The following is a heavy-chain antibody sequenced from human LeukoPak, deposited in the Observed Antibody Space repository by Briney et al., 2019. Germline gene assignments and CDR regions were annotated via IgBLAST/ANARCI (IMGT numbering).Heavy chain of an antibody. CDR2: IFYSGST. D-gene: IGHD1-1*01. J-gene: IGHJ6*02. V-gene: IGHV4-39*07. CDR3: AGGLERRPITHYYGMDV. CDR1: GGSISSSNYY. Sequence: SETLSLTCTVSGGSISSSNYYWGWIRQPPGKGLEWIGSIFYSGSTYYNPSLKSRVSISVDTSKNQFSLLLSSVTAADTAVYYCAGGLERRPITHYYGMDVWGQGTTVTVSS.